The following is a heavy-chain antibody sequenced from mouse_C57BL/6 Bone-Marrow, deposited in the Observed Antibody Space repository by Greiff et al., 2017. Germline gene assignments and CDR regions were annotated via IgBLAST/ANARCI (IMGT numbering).Heavy chain of an antibody. J-gene: IGHJ2*01. V-gene: IGHV14-4*01. CDR3: TTDSPPLLD. CDR1: GFNIKDDY. D-gene: IGHD2-10*01. CDR2: IDPENGDT. Sequence: VQLQQSGAELVRPGASVKLSCTASGFNIKDDYMHWVKQRPEQGLEWIGWIDPENGDTEYASQFQGKATITADTSSNTAYLQLSSLTSEDTAVYYCTTDSPPLLDWGQGTTLTVSS.